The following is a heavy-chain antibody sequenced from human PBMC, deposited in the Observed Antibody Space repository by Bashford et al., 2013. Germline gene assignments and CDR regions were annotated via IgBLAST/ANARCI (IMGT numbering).Heavy chain of an antibody. CDR1: GFSLSTNGVG. CDR3: ELPNDRAVLRFFGVVIPPYYYYGMDV. V-gene: IGHV2-5*02. J-gene: IGHJ6*02. CDR2: IYWDDDK. D-gene: IGHD3-3*01. Sequence: SGPTLVKPTETLTLTCSFAGFSLSTNGVGVGWIRQPPGKALEWLALIYWDDDKRYSPSLKSRLTITKDTSKNQVVLTMTNMDPVDTATYYCELPNDRAVLRFFGVVIPPYYYYGMDVWGQGTTGHRLL.